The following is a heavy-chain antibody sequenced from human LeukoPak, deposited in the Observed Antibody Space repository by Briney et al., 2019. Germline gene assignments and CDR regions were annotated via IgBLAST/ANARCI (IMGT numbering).Heavy chain of an antibody. CDR1: GGTFSSYA. D-gene: IGHD3-3*01. CDR2: IIPIFGTA. CDR3: ASNLDYAFWSGYFGY. V-gene: IGHV1-69*05. J-gene: IGHJ4*02. Sequence: GASVKVSCKASGGTFSSYAISWVRQAPGQGLEWMGGIIPIFGTANYAQKFQSRVTITTDESTSTAYMELSSLRSEDTAVYYCASNLDYAFWSGYFGYWGQGTLVTVSS.